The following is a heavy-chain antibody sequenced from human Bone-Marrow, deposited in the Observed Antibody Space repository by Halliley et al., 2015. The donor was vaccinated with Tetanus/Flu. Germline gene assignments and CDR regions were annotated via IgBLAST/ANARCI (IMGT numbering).Heavy chain of an antibody. V-gene: IGHV6-1*01. CDR1: GDSVSGNSAA. CDR3: AGGSGPHFSLSEY. D-gene: IGHD1-26*01. J-gene: IGHJ4*02. CDR2: TYYRSKWYN. Sequence: TLSLTCAISGDSVSGNSAAWSWIRQSPSRGLEWLGWTYYRSKWYNEYALSVKSRIIISPDTSKNQFSLHLNSVTPEDTAVYYCAGGSGPHFSLSEYWGQGTLVTVSS.